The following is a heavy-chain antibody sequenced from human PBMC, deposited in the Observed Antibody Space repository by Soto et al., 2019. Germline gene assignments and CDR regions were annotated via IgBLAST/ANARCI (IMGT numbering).Heavy chain of an antibody. CDR1: GFTFSSYI. D-gene: IGHD3-3*01. J-gene: IGHJ3*02. V-gene: IGHV3-21*01. CDR3: ARGRTIFGVVIMEDAFDI. CDR2: ISSSSSYI. Sequence: TGGSLRLSCAASGFTFSSYIMNWVRQAPGKGLEWVSSISSSSSYIYYADSVKGRFTISRDNAKNSLYLQMNSLRAEDTAVYYCARGRTIFGVVIMEDAFDIWGQGTMVTVSS.